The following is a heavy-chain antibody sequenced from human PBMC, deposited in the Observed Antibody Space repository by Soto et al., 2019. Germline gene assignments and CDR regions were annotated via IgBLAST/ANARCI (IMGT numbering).Heavy chain of an antibody. CDR2: IIPILGIA. V-gene: IGHV1-69*08. CDR3: ARDEGGYCSGGSCSPPLDS. J-gene: IGHJ4*02. CDR1: GGTFSSYT. D-gene: IGHD2-15*01. Sequence: QVQLVQSGAEVKKPGSSVKVSCKASGGTFSSYTISWVRQAPGQGLEWMGRIIPILGIANYAQKFQGRVTIPADKSTSPAYMELSSLRSEDTAVYYCARDEGGYCSGGSCSPPLDSWGQGTLVTVSS.